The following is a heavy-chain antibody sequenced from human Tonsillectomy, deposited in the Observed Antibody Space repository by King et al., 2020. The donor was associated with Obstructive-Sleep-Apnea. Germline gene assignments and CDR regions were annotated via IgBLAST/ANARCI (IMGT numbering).Heavy chain of an antibody. Sequence: VQLVQSGAEMKKPGSSVKVSCKASGGTFSNYAIIWVRQAPGQGLEWMGGIIPILGVANHAQKFQCRVTIAADKSTNTFYIALSSLTSEDKAVYYCARYVVGTVGATVGATDPPEYYFHYWGQGTLVTVSS. CDR1: GGTFSNYA. J-gene: IGHJ4*02. CDR2: IIPILGVA. V-gene: IGHV1-69*09. D-gene: IGHD1-26*01. CDR3: ARYVVGTVGATVGATDPPEYYFHY.